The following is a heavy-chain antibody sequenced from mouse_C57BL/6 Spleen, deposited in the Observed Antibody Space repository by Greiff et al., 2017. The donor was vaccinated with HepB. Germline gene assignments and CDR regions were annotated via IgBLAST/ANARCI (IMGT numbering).Heavy chain of an antibody. J-gene: IGHJ1*03. CDR2: INSDGGST. D-gene: IGHD1-1*01. CDR3: ARQGSDYGSSYWYFDV. Sequence: DVKLVESGGGLVQPGESLKLSCESNEYEFPSHDMSWVRKTPEKRLELVAAINSDGGSTYYPDTMERRFIISRDNTKKTLYLQMSSLRSEDTALYYCARQGSDYGSSYWYFDVWGTGTTVTVSS. CDR1: EYEFPSHD. V-gene: IGHV5-2*01.